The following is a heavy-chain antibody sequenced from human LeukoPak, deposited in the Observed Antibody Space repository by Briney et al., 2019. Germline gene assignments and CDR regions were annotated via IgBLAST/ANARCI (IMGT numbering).Heavy chain of an antibody. J-gene: IGHJ4*02. CDR3: AKDFSSPYYYDSSMIDY. Sequence: GGSLRLSCAASGFTFSSYGMSWVRQAPGKGLEGVSAISGSGGSTYYADSVKGRFTISRDNSKNTLYLQMNSLRAEDTAVYYCAKDFSSPYYYDSSMIDYWGQGTLVTVSS. CDR1: GFTFSSYG. V-gene: IGHV3-23*01. D-gene: IGHD3-22*01. CDR2: ISGSGGST.